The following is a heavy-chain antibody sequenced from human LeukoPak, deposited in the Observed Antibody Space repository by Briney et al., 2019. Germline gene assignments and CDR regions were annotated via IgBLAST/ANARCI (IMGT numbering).Heavy chain of an antibody. J-gene: IGHJ4*02. D-gene: IGHD3-22*01. CDR1: GYSFTSYW. Sequence: GESLKISRKGSGYSFTSYWIGWVRQMPGKGLEWMGIIYPGDSDTRYSPSFQGQVTISADKSISTAYLQWSSLKASDTAMYYCARSPAYYYDSSGYYYYWGQGTLVTVSS. CDR3: ARSPAYYYDSSGYYYY. CDR2: IYPGDSDT. V-gene: IGHV5-51*01.